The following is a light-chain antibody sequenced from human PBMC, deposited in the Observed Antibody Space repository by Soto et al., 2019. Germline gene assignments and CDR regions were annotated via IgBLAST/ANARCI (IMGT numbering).Light chain of an antibody. J-gene: IGKJ1*01. V-gene: IGKV1-39*01. CDR3: QQSYSTPRT. CDR2: AAS. Sequence: DIQMTQSPSSLSASVGDRVTITCRASQSISSYLNWYQQKPGKAPKLLIYAASSLQSGVPSRFSGSGSGTDFTRTIRGLQPEDFATYYCQQSYSTPRTFGQGTKVEIK. CDR1: QSISSY.